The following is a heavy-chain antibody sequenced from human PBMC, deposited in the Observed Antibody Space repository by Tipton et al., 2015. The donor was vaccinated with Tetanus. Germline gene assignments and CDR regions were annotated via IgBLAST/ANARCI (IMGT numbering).Heavy chain of an antibody. CDR2: IYYSGST. Sequence: TLSLTCTVSGGSISSSSYYWGWIRQPPGKGLEWIGSIYYSGSTYYNPSLKSRVTISVDTSKNQFSLKLSSVTAADTAVYYCALTVGHSGGYYYYYGMDVWGQGTTVTVSS. V-gene: IGHV4-39*01. J-gene: IGHJ6*02. CDR3: ALTVGHSGGYYYYYGMDV. CDR1: GGSISSSSYY. D-gene: IGHD3-16*01.